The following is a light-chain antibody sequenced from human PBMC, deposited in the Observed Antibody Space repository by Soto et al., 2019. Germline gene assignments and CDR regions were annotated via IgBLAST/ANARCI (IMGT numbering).Light chain of an antibody. Sequence: EILMTQSPATLSVSPGERATLSCRASQSVSSNLAWYQQKPGQAPRLLIYDASTRATGIPARFSGSGSGTEFTLTISSLQSEDFAVYYCQQYNNWPVTFGPATKVVIK. CDR1: QSVSSN. CDR2: DAS. V-gene: IGKV3-15*01. J-gene: IGKJ3*01. CDR3: QQYNNWPVT.